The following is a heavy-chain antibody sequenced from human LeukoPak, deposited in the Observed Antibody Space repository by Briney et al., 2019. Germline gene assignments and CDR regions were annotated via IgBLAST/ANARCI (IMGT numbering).Heavy chain of an antibody. CDR2: INHSGST. Sequence: SEILSLTCAVYGGSFSGYYWSWIRQPPGKGLEWIGEINHSGSTNYNPSLKSRVTISVDTSKNQFSLKLSSVTAADTAVYYCARDAWADIVVVPAASGLDYWGQGTLVTVSS. J-gene: IGHJ4*02. D-gene: IGHD2-2*01. V-gene: IGHV4-34*01. CDR1: GGSFSGYY. CDR3: ARDAWADIVVVPAASGLDY.